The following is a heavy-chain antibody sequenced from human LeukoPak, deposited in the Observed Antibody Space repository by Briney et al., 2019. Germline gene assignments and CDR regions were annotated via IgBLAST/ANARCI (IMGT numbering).Heavy chain of an antibody. Sequence: AASVKVSCKASGYTFTSYGISWVRQAPGQGLEWMGWISAYNGNTNYAQKLQGRVTMTTDTSTSTAYMELRSLRSDDTAVYYCARDPYCSSTSCYRGVGYYYYYMDVWDKGTTVTVSS. J-gene: IGHJ6*03. CDR2: ISAYNGNT. CDR3: ARDPYCSSTSCYRGVGYYYYYMDV. V-gene: IGHV1-18*01. CDR1: GYTFTSYG. D-gene: IGHD2-2*01.